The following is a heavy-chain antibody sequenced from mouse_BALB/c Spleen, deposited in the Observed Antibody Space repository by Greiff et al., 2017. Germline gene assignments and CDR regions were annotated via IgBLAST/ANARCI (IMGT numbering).Heavy chain of an antibody. D-gene: IGHD2-2*01. CDR3: ARGGFGLRRVYYYAMDY. Sequence: EVQLQQSGPELVKPGASVKIPCKASGYTFTDYNMDWVKQSHGKSLEWIGDINPNNGGTIYNQKFKGKATLTVDKSSSTAYMELRSLTSEDTAVYYCARGGFGLRRVYYYAMDYWGQGTSVTVSS. CDR2: INPNNGGT. V-gene: IGHV1-18*01. CDR1: GYTFTDYN. J-gene: IGHJ4*01.